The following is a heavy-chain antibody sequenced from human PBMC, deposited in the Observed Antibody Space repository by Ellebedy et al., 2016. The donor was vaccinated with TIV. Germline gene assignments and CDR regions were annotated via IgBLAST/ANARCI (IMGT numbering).Heavy chain of an antibody. J-gene: IGHJ4*02. Sequence: PGGSLRLSCAVSGFTFSSYSMNWVRQAPGKGLEWVSYISGNSDTTHYADSVRGQFTISRDNGRNTLDLQMNSMRDEDTAVYDCARGNLGAAGTFDYWGQGTLVTVSS. CDR3: ARGNLGAAGTFDY. CDR1: GFTFSSYS. CDR2: ISGNSDTT. V-gene: IGHV3-48*02. D-gene: IGHD6-13*01.